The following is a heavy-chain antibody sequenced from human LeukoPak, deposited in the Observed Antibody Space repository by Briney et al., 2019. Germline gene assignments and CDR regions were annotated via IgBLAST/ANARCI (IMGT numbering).Heavy chain of an antibody. CDR2: IKQDGSEK. CDR1: GFTFSSYW. J-gene: IGHJ4*02. D-gene: IGHD3-9*01. V-gene: IGHV3-7*03. CDR3: ARAGRYFDWLSFFDY. Sequence: PGGSLRLSCAASGFTFSSYWMSWVRQAPGKGLEWVANIKQDGSEKYYVDSVKGRFTISRDNAKNSLYLQMNSLRAEDTAVYYCARAGRYFDWLSFFDYWGQGTLATVSS.